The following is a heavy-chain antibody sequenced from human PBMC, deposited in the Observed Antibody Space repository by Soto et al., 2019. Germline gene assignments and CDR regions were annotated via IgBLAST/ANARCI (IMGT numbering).Heavy chain of an antibody. CDR3: AVAVAGPTAIGY. D-gene: IGHD6-19*01. Sequence: EVQLVESGGGLVQPGGSLRLSCAASGFTFSSYWMHWVRQAPGKGLVWVSRINSDGSSTSYADSVKGRFTISRDNAKNTLYLQMNSLRAQDTAVYYCAVAVAGPTAIGYWGQGTLVTVSS. CDR2: INSDGSST. CDR1: GFTFSSYW. V-gene: IGHV3-74*01. J-gene: IGHJ4*02.